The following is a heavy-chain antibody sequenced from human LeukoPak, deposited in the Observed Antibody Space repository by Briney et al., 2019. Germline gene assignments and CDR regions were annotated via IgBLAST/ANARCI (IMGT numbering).Heavy chain of an antibody. D-gene: IGHD6-19*01. Sequence: GGSLRLSCAASGFTFSSYAMHWVRQAPGKGLEWVAVISYDGSNKYYADSVKGRFTISRDNSKNTLYLQMNSLRAEDTAVYYCAKGLGSSGWWAGDYWGQGTLVTVSS. CDR1: GFTFSSYA. V-gene: IGHV3-30-3*01. J-gene: IGHJ4*02. CDR3: AKGLGSSGWWAGDY. CDR2: ISYDGSNK.